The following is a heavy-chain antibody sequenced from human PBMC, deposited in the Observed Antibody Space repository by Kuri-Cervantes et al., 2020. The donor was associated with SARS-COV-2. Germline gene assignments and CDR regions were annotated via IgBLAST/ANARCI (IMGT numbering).Heavy chain of an antibody. Sequence: SETLSLTCSVSGGSVNSGRYFWSWIRQSADKGLEWIASIHWTGTTKYNPSLKSRVTISLETSKNQFSLELNSVTAADTAMYYCARDVPNAENWGQSSDSWGRGILVTVSS. J-gene: IGHJ4*02. CDR3: ARDVPNAENWGQSSDS. CDR2: IHWTGTT. CDR1: GGSVNSGRYF. D-gene: IGHD7-27*01. V-gene: IGHV4-61*10.